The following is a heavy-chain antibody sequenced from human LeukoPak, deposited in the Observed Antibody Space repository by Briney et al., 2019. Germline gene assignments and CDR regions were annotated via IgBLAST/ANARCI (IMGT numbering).Heavy chain of an antibody. V-gene: IGHV3-48*01. CDR2: ISSSSSTI. Sequence: GGSLRLSCAASGFTFSSYSMNWVRQAPGKGLEWVSYISSSSSTIYYADSVKGRFTISRDNAKNSLYLQMNSLRAEDTAVYYCARGGRYYYGSGSYGAFDIWGQGTMVTVSS. D-gene: IGHD3-10*01. CDR1: GFTFSSYS. CDR3: ARGGRYYYGSGSYGAFDI. J-gene: IGHJ3*02.